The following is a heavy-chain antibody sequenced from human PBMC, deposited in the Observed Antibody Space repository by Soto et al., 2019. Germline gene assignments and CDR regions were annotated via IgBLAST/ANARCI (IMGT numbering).Heavy chain of an antibody. V-gene: IGHV5-51*01. CDR3: ARPLGYCSGGSCYSERVWFDP. J-gene: IGHJ5*02. CDR1: GYSFTSYW. CDR2: IYPGDSDT. D-gene: IGHD2-15*01. Sequence: PGESLKISCKGSGYSFTSYWIGWVRQMPGKGLEWMGIIYPGDSDTRYSPSFQGQVTISADKSISTAYLQWSSLKASGTAMYYCARPLGYCSGGSCYSERVWFDPWGQGTLVTVSS.